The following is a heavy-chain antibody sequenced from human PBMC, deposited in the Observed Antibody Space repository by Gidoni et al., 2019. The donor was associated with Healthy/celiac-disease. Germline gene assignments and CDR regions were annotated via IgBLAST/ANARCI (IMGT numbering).Heavy chain of an antibody. V-gene: IGHV1-69*01. CDR3: ARGSPRGIFGVVIPSDY. J-gene: IGHJ4*02. D-gene: IGHD3-3*01. CDR1: GGTFSSYA. CDR2: IIPIFGTA. Sequence: QVQLVQSGAEVKKPGSSVKVSCKASGGTFSSYAISWVRQAPGQGLEWMGGIIPIFGTANYAQKFQGRVTITADESTSTAYMELSSLRSEDTAVYYCARGSPRGIFGVVIPSDYWGQGTLVTVSS.